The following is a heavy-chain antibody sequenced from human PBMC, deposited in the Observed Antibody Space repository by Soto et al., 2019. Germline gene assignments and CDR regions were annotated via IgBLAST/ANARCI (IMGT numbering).Heavy chain of an antibody. CDR1: GFTFSSNA. CDR2: ISGSGDST. D-gene: IGHD3-3*01. CDR3: AKVSDAVGRDY. V-gene: IGHV3-23*01. Sequence: EVQLLESGGGLVQPGGSLRLSCAASGFTFSSNAMSWVRQAPGKGLEWVSAISGSGDSTNYADSVKGRFTISRDNSKNTLYLQMNSLRAEDTAVYYCAKVSDAVGRDYWGQGTLVTVSS. J-gene: IGHJ4*02.